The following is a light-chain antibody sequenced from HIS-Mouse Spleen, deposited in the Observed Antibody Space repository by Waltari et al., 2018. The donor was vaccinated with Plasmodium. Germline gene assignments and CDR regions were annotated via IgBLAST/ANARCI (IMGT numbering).Light chain of an antibody. V-gene: IGLV3-1*01. CDR1: KLGDKY. Sequence: SYELTQPPSVSVSPGQTASITCSGHKLGDKYAGSYQQKPGQSPVLVIYQDRTRPSGIPERFSGSNSGNTATLTISGTQAMDEADYYCQAWDSSTAVFGGGTKLTVL. J-gene: IGLJ3*02. CDR3: QAWDSSTAV. CDR2: QDR.